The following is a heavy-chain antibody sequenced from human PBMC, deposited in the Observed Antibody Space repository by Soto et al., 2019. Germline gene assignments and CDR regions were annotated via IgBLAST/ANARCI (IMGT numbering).Heavy chain of an antibody. D-gene: IGHD1-26*01. V-gene: IGHV1-18*01. Sequence: QLVQSGTEVKEPGASVRISCKASGYSFTSFGINWVRQAPGQGPVWVGRINTYNGKRDFTQNLQGRVTMTTDTSTTTVYMELRSLTSDDTAMYYCARDVRMGANTDACDIWGQGTMVIVSS. CDR3: ARDVRMGANTDACDI. CDR2: INTYNGKR. J-gene: IGHJ3*02. CDR1: GYSFTSFG.